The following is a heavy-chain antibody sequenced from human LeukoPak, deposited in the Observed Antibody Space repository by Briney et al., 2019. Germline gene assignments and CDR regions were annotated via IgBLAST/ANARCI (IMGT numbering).Heavy chain of an antibody. D-gene: IGHD5-18*01. CDR2: IYSGGSI. CDR3: APRLPLCHY. J-gene: IGHJ1*01. Sequence: GGSLRLSCAASGFTVSSNYMSWVRQAPGKGLEGVSIIYSGGSILYPDFVKGRFTISRDNSKNTPYLQMNSLRAQDTAVYYCAPRLPLCHYWGQGPLLTVSS. V-gene: IGHV3-66*01. CDR1: GFTVSSNY.